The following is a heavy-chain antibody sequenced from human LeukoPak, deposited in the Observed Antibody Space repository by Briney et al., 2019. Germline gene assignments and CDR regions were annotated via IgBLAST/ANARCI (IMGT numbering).Heavy chain of an antibody. J-gene: IGHJ6*02. D-gene: IGHD2-21*02. Sequence: PSETLSLTCAVYSGSFSGYYWSWIRQPPGKGLEWIGEINHSGSTNYNPSLKSRVTISVDTSKNQFSLKLSSVTAADTAVYYCARRAYCGGDCRDYGMDVWGQGTTVTVSS. CDR1: SGSFSGYY. CDR2: INHSGST. CDR3: ARRAYCGGDCRDYGMDV. V-gene: IGHV4-34*01.